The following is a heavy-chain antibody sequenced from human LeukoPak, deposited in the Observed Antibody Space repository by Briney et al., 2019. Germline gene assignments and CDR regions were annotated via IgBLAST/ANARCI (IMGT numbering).Heavy chain of an antibody. Sequence: PGESLRLSCAASGFTFSTYAMSWVRQAAGKGLEWVSSISDVGYTYYADSVKGRFTISRDNSKNTLYLQTNSLRAEDTAVYYCAREKNSSWGYWGQGTLVTVSS. CDR3: AREKNSSWGY. J-gene: IGHJ4*02. CDR1: GFTFSTYA. V-gene: IGHV3-23*01. CDR2: ISDVGYT. D-gene: IGHD6-13*01.